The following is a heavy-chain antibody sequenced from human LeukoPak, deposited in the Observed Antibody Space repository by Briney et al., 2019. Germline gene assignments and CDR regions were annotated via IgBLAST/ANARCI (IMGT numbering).Heavy chain of an antibody. D-gene: IGHD2-2*01. CDR1: GYTFTSYY. V-gene: IGHV1-46*01. Sequence: TSVKVSCKASGYTFTSYYMHWVRQAPGQGLEWMGIINPSGGGTSYAQKFQGRVTMTRDTSTSTVYMELSSLRSEDTAVYHCAREGLVAADAFDIWGQGTMVTVSS. J-gene: IGHJ3*02. CDR2: INPSGGGT. CDR3: AREGLVAADAFDI.